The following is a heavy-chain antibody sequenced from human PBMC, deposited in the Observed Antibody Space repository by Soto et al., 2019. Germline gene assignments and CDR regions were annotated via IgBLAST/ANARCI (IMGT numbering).Heavy chain of an antibody. CDR2: ISGSGGST. CDR1: GFTFSSYA. Sequence: EVQLLESGGGLVQPGGSLRLSCAASGFTFSSYAMSWVRQAPGKGLEWVSAISGSGGSTYYAHSVKSRFTISRDNSKNTLYLQMNCLRAEDTAVYYCAKKLRPTFGVVVHWGQGTLVTVSS. CDR3: AKKLRPTFGVVVH. J-gene: IGHJ4*02. D-gene: IGHD3-3*01. V-gene: IGHV3-23*01.